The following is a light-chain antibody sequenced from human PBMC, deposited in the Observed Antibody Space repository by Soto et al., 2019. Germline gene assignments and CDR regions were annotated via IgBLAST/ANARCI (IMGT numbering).Light chain of an antibody. V-gene: IGKV3-20*01. Sequence: EMVLTQSPGTLSLSPGERATLSCRASQSVSSSYLAWYQQKPGQAPRLLIYGASSRATGIPDMFSGSGSGTDFTRTISRLEPDDFAVYYCQQYGSAYTFGQGTNLEIK. CDR2: GAS. J-gene: IGKJ2*01. CDR3: QQYGSAYT. CDR1: QSVSSSY.